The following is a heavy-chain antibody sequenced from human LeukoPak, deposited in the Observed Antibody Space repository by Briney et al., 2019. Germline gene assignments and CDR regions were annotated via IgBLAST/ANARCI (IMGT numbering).Heavy chain of an antibody. D-gene: IGHD1-1*01. CDR3: ASGRWNDGIAK. CDR2: IYSGGET. CDR1: GFTVSSYY. V-gene: IGHV3-53*01. J-gene: IGHJ4*02. Sequence: PGGSLRLSCAASGFTVSSYYMSWVRQGPGNGLDLVSVIYSGGETYYADSVKGRFTISRDNSKNTLYLQMNSLRAEDTAVYYCASGRWNDGIAKWGQGTLVTVSS.